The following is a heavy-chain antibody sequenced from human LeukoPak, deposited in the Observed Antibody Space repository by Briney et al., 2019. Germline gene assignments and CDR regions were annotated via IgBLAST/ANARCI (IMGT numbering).Heavy chain of an antibody. V-gene: IGHV4-59*01. CDR2: IYYSGST. CDR1: GGSISSYY. J-gene: IGHJ4*01. Sequence: PSETLSLTCTVSGGSISSYYWSWIRQPPGKGLEWIGYIYYSGSTNYNPSLKSRLTISLDASKHQFSLTLKSVTAADTAVYYCAREYDYWGLGTLVTVSS. CDR3: AREYDY.